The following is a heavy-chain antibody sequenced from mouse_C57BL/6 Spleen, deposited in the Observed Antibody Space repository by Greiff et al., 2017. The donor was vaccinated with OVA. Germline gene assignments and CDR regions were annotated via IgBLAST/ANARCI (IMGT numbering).Heavy chain of an antibody. CDR2: ISSGSSTI. D-gene: IGHD2-1*01. Sequence: EVKLVESGGGLVKPGGSLKLSCAASGFTFSDYGMHWVRQAPEKGLEWVAYISSGSSTIYYAETVKGRFTISRDNAKNTLFLQMTSLRSEYTAMYYCARQSGNRFYWYFDVWGTGTTVTVSS. CDR1: GFTFSDYG. V-gene: IGHV5-17*01. J-gene: IGHJ1*03. CDR3: ARQSGNRFYWYFDV.